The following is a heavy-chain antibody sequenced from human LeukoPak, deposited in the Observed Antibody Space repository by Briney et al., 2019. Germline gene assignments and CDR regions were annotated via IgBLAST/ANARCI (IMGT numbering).Heavy chain of an antibody. Sequence: PSETLSLTCTVSGGSISSYYWSWIRQPPGKGLEWIGYIYYSGSTNYNPSLKSRVTISADTSKNQFSLKLTSVTAADTAVYYCARTSYVGYYYYYMDVWGKGTTVTVSS. V-gene: IGHV4-59*01. D-gene: IGHD1-26*01. CDR1: GGSISSYY. CDR3: ARTSYVGYYYYYMDV. CDR2: IYYSGST. J-gene: IGHJ6*03.